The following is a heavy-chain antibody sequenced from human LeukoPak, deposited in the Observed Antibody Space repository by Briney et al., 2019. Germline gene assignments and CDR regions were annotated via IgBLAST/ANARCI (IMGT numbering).Heavy chain of an antibody. CDR2: IKSKTDGGTT. CDR1: GFTFSNAW. Sequence: GGSLRLSCAASGFTFSNAWMSWVRQAPGKGLEWVGRIKSKTDGGTTDYAAPVKGRFTIPRDDSKNTLYLQMNSLKTEDTAVYYCTTDFPIVVVLAAIQDEPLDYWGQGTLVTVSS. V-gene: IGHV3-15*01. D-gene: IGHD2-2*01. CDR3: TTDFPIVVVLAAIQDEPLDY. J-gene: IGHJ4*02.